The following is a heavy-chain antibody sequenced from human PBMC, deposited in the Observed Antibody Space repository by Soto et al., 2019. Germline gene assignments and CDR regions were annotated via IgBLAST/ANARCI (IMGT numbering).Heavy chain of an antibody. V-gene: IGHV3-30*01. Sequence: GGSLRLSCAASGFTFNRYSIHWVRQAPGKGLEWVAAMSHNENNKFYADSVKGRFTLSRDNSKTTVYLQMDSLRAEDTAVYYCARIDRELRELLNVFDVWGQGTMVTV. D-gene: IGHD1-7*01. CDR3: ARIDRELRELLNVFDV. J-gene: IGHJ3*01. CDR1: GFTFNRYS. CDR2: MSHNENNK.